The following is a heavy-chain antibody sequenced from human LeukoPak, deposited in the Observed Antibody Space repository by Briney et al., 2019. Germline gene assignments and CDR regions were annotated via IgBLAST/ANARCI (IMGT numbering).Heavy chain of an antibody. CDR2: MNPNSGNT. CDR1: GYTFPSYD. J-gene: IGHJ4*02. Sequence: GASVKVSCKTSGYTFPSYDINWVRQATGQGLEWMGWMNPNSGNTGYTQKFQGRVTISRNTSITTAYMELSSLRSEDTAVYYCERGPKWTGSYYYFDYWGQGTLVTVPS. D-gene: IGHD1-26*01. CDR3: ERGPKWTGSYYYFDY. V-gene: IGHV1-8*01.